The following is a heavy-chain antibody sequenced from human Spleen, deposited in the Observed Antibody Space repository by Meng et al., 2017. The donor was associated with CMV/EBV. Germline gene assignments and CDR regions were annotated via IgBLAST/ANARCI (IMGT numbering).Heavy chain of an antibody. V-gene: IGHV3-23*01. Sequence: WAASGFTFSSYAMGWVRQAPGKGLEWVSAISGSGGSTYYADSVKGRFTISRDNSKNTLYLQMNSLRAEDTAVYYCAKDTCSTSCYWVYWGQGTLVTVSS. D-gene: IGHD2-2*01. CDR2: ISGSGGST. CDR1: GFTFSSYA. CDR3: AKDTCSTSCYWVY. J-gene: IGHJ4*02.